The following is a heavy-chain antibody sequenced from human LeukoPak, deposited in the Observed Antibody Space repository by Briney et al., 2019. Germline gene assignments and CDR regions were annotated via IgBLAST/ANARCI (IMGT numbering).Heavy chain of an antibody. CDR1: GFTLSSYG. Sequence: PGRSLRLSCAASGFTLSSYGMHWVRQAPGKGLEWVAVISYDGSKKYYSDSVKGRFTISRDNAKNSLYLQMNSLRAEDTAVYYCARDPYSGYDWLVGGAGDWGQGTLVTVSS. CDR3: ARDPYSGYDWLVGGAGD. V-gene: IGHV3-30*03. J-gene: IGHJ4*02. CDR2: ISYDGSKK. D-gene: IGHD5-12*01.